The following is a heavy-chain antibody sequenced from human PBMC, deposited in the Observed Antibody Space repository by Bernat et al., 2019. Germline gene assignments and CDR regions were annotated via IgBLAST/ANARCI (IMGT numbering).Heavy chain of an antibody. CDR1: GFTFSSYA. D-gene: IGHD1-1*01. CDR3: GRPLNDYDSPIDY. Sequence: EVQLVESGGGLVQPGGSLRLSCAASGFTFSSYAMNWVRQTPGKGLEWVAAISGSGGSTYYADSVKGRFTISRDNSKNTLYLQMNSLRADDTALYYCGRPLNDYDSPIDYWGQGILVTVSS. J-gene: IGHJ4*02. CDR2: ISGSGGST. V-gene: IGHV3-23*04.